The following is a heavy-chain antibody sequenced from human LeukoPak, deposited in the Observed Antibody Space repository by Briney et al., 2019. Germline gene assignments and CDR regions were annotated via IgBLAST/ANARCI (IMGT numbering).Heavy chain of an antibody. CDR2: IYSGGST. CDR3: ARRDQVGAFDY. D-gene: IGHD1-26*01. J-gene: IGHJ4*02. V-gene: IGHV3-66*01. Sequence: PGGSLRLSCAASGFTVSSNYMSRVRQAPGKGLEWVSVIYSGGSTYYADSVKGRFTISRDNSKNTLYLQMNSLRVEDTAVYYCARRDQVGAFDYWGQGTLVTVSS. CDR1: GFTVSSNY.